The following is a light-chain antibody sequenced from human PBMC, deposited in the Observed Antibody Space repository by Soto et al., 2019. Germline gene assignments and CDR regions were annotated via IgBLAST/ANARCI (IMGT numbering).Light chain of an antibody. CDR2: DVY. J-gene: IGLJ1*01. V-gene: IGLV2-14*01. CDR3: SSYITSSSYV. Sequence: QSVLTQPASVSGSPGQSITISCTGTSSDVGGFNYVSWYQQHPGKAPKLLIFDVYSRPSGISNRFSGSESGNTASLTISGLQAEDEADYYCSSYITSSSYVFGAGTKVTVL. CDR1: SSDVGGFNY.